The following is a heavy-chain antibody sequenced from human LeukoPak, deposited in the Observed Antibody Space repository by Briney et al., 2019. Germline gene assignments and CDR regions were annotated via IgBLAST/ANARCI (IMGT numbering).Heavy chain of an antibody. Sequence: GTSLRLSCAASGFTFSNYGMHWVRQAPGKGLEWLAVISYDGSNKYYADSVKGRFTISRDNSKNTLYLQMNSLRAEDTAVYYCASRGSYDHFFDYWGQGTLVTVSS. J-gene: IGHJ4*02. CDR2: ISYDGSNK. CDR3: ASRGSYDHFFDY. V-gene: IGHV3-30*03. CDR1: GFTFSNYG. D-gene: IGHD1-26*01.